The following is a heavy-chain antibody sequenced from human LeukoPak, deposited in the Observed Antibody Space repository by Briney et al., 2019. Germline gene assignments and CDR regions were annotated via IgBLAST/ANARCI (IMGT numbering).Heavy chain of an antibody. CDR3: ARQGRDGYIVDY. V-gene: IGHV4-59*08. CDR2: IYYSGST. J-gene: IGHJ4*02. CDR1: GGSISSYY. D-gene: IGHD2-21*02. Sequence: SETLSLTCTISGGSISSYYWSWTRQPPGKGLEWIGYIYYSGSTNYNPSLKSRVTISVDTSKNQFSLKLSSVTAADTAVYYCARQGRDGYIVDYWGQGTLVTVSS.